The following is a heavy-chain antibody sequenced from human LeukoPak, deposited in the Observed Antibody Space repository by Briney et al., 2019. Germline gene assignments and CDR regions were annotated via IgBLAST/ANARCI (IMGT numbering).Heavy chain of an antibody. J-gene: IGHJ4*02. CDR3: ARHSRQWELPRITDY. CDR1: GGSFSGYY. V-gene: IGHV4-34*01. Sequence: SETLSLTCAVYGGSFSGYYWSWIRQPPGKGLEWIGEINHSGSTNYNPSLKSRITISVDTSKNQFSLKMTSVTAADTAVYYCARHSRQWELPRITDYWGQGTLVTVSS. D-gene: IGHD1-26*01. CDR2: INHSGST.